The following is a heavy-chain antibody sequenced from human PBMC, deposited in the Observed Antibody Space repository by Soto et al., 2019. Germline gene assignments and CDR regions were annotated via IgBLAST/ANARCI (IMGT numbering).Heavy chain of an antibody. CDR2: IFHSGST. J-gene: IGHJ5*02. D-gene: IGHD2-15*01. V-gene: IGHV4-31*03. CDR3: VRGGIAGHWFDP. CDR1: RAFINSGGFY. Sequence: QVQLQESGPGLVKPSQTLSLTCSVSRAFINSGGFYYSWIRQHPGKGLEWLGYIFHSGSTLYNPSLRGRHTLSPYTARNQLSLHLTSVTAADTAVYYCVRGGIAGHWFDPWGQGILVTVSA.